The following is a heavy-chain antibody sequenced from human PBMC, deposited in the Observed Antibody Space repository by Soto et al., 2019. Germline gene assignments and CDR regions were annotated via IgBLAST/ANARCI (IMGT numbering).Heavy chain of an antibody. CDR3: ARGGYYGSGSYYKGFDP. Sequence: GGSLRLSCAASGFTFSSYAMHWVRQAPGKGLEWVAVISYDGSNKYYADSVKGRFTIYRDNSKNTLYLQMNSLRAEDTAVYYCARGGYYGSGSYYKGFDPWGQGTLVTVSS. CDR1: GFTFSSYA. CDR2: ISYDGSNK. J-gene: IGHJ5*02. V-gene: IGHV3-30-3*01. D-gene: IGHD3-10*01.